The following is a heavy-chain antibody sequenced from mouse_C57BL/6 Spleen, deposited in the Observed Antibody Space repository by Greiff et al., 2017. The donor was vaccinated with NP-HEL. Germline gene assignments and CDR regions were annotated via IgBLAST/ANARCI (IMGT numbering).Heavy chain of an antibody. Sequence: QVQLQQSGAELVKPGASVKLSCKASGYTFTSYWMQWVKQRPGQGLEWIGEIDPSDSYTNYNQKFKGKATLTVDTSSSTAYMQLSSLTSEDSAVYYCARASTVVAGGDYWGQGTTLTVSS. D-gene: IGHD1-1*01. CDR1: GYTFTSYW. CDR3: ARASTVVAGGDY. J-gene: IGHJ2*01. CDR2: IDPSDSYT. V-gene: IGHV1-50*01.